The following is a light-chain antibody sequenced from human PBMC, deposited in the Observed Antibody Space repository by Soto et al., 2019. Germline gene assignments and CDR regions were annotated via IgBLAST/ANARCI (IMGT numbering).Light chain of an antibody. CDR2: GVT. V-gene: IGLV2-14*01. CDR3: SSYTSSTTLSVV. CDR1: SSDVGGYNY. J-gene: IGLJ2*01. Sequence: QSALTQPASVSGSPGQSITISCTGTSSDVGGYNYVSWYQQRPGKAPKLMIYGVTNRPSGVSNRFSGSKSGNTASLTISGLQAEDEADYYCSSYTSSTTLSVVFGGGTKVTVL.